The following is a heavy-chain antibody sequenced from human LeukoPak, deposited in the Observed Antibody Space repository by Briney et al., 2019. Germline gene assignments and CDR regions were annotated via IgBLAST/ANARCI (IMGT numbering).Heavy chain of an antibody. Sequence: GGSLRLSGAASVFSFTTYDMYWVRQAPGKGLQWVANISHYGTNKDYADSVRGQFAISRDNSNYTMCLQMYSLRVEARFRHYCSDLYWGQGSLVSVP. CDR2: ISHYGTNK. J-gene: IGHJ4*02. V-gene: IGHV3-33*05. CDR1: VFSFTTYD. D-gene: IGHD2-21*02. CDR3: SDLY.